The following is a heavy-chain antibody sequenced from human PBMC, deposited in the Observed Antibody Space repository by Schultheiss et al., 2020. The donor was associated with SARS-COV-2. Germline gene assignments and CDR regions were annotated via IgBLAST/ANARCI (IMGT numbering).Heavy chain of an antibody. CDR1: GFTFGDYA. J-gene: IGHJ4*02. CDR2: IKSKTDGGTT. V-gene: IGHV3-49*04. CDR3: ARDSSHTGGYFDY. Sequence: GESLKISCTASGFTFGDYAMSWVRQAPGKGLEWVGRIKSKTDGGTTDYAAPVKGRFTISRDDSKSIAYLQMNSLKTEDTAVYYCARDSSHTGGYFDYWGQGTLVTVSS. D-gene: IGHD7-27*01.